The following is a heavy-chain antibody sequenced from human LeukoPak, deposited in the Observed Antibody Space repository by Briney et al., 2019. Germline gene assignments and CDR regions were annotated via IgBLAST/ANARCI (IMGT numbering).Heavy chain of an antibody. CDR3: ARSDYSTSSHMDV. Sequence: SVKVSCKASGGTFSYYAISWVRQAPAQGLEWMGRIIPIFGTANYAQKFQGRVTITTDESTSTAYMELSSLRSEDTAVYYCARSDYSTSSHMDVWGKGTTVTVSS. D-gene: IGHD6-6*01. V-gene: IGHV1-69*05. J-gene: IGHJ6*03. CDR1: GGTFSYYA. CDR2: IIPIFGTA.